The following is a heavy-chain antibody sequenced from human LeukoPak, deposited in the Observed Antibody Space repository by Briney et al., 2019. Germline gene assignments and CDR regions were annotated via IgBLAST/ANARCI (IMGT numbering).Heavy chain of an antibody. D-gene: IGHD4-17*01. CDR2: INDGGSEK. V-gene: IGHV3-7*03. J-gene: IGHJ4*02. Sequence: GESLRLSCAASGFVFSNYWMTWVRQAPGKGLEWVASINDGGSEKYYVDSVKGRFTISRDNAQKSLYLEMHSLRAEDTAVYFCARAVTSTEGYWGQGTLVTVSS. CDR1: GFVFSNYW. CDR3: ARAVTSTEGY.